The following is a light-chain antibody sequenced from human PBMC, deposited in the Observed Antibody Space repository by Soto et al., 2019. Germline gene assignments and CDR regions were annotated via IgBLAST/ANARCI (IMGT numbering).Light chain of an antibody. V-gene: IGKV3-11*01. CDR1: QSVSSY. CDR2: DAS. CDR3: LLRMILPLT. J-gene: IGKJ5*01. Sequence: IVLSHSLATLSLSPGERATLSCRASQSVSSYLAWYQQKPGQAPRLLIYDASNRATGIPARFSGSGSETDFTLTISSLEPEDFRVYYCLLRMILPLTFGQGGRLE.